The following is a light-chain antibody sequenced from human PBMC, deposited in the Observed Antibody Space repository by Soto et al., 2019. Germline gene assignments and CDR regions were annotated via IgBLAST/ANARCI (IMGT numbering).Light chain of an antibody. CDR3: QQYDSSPFT. V-gene: IGKV3-20*01. J-gene: IGKJ1*01. Sequence: EIVLTQSPGTLSLSPGERATLSCRASQSVSSSYLAWYQQKPGQAPRLLIYGASSRATGIPDRFSGSGSGTDFTLTTSRLDPEDFAVYYCQQYDSSPFTFGQGTKVDIK. CDR1: QSVSSSY. CDR2: GAS.